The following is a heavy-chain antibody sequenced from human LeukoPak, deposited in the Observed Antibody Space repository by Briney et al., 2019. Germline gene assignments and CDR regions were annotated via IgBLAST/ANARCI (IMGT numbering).Heavy chain of an antibody. Sequence: GGSLRLSCAASGFTVSSNYTSWVRQAPGKGLEWVSVIYSGGSTYYADSVKGRFTISRDNSKNTLYLQMNSLRAEDTAVYYCASRSGYYYYYMDVWGKGTTVTISS. CDR1: GFTVSSNY. CDR2: IYSGGST. CDR3: ASRSGYYYYYMDV. J-gene: IGHJ6*03. V-gene: IGHV3-53*01.